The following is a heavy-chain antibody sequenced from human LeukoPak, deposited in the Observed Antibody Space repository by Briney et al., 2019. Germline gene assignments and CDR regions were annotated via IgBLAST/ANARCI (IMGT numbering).Heavy chain of an antibody. Sequence: GESLKISCKGSGYSFTSYWIGWVRQMPGKGLEWMGIIYPGDSDTRYSPSFQGQVTISADKSISTAYLQWSSLKASDTAMYYCARHNAPGFYYYCYMDVWGKGTTVTVSS. D-gene: IGHD2-2*01. CDR2: IYPGDSDT. J-gene: IGHJ6*03. CDR3: ARHNAPGFYYYCYMDV. CDR1: GYSFTSYW. V-gene: IGHV5-51*01.